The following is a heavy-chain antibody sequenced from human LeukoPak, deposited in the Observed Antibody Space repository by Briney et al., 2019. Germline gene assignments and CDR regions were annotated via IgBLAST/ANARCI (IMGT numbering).Heavy chain of an antibody. CDR3: AKQVAPYYYDSSGYYYDY. CDR1: GFTFSSYA. D-gene: IGHD3-22*01. Sequence: PGGSVRLSCAASGFTFSSYAMSWVRQAPGKGLEWVSAISGSGGSTYYADSVKGRFTISRDNSKNTLYLQMNSLRAEDTAVYYCAKQVAPYYYDSSGYYYDYWGQGTLVTVSS. V-gene: IGHV3-23*01. J-gene: IGHJ4*02. CDR2: ISGSGGST.